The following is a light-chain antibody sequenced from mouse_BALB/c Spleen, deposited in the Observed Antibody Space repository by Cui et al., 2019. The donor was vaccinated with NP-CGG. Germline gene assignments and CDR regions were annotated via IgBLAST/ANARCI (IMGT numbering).Light chain of an antibody. CDR1: TGAVTTSNY. CDR2: GTN. V-gene: IGLV1*01. Sequence: QAVVPQESALTTSPGETVTLTCRSSTGAVTTSNYANWVQEKPDHLFTGLIGGTNNRAPRVPARFSGSLIGDKAALTITGAQTEDEAIYFCALWYSNHWVFGGGTKLTVL. J-gene: IGLJ1*01. CDR3: ALWYSNHWV.